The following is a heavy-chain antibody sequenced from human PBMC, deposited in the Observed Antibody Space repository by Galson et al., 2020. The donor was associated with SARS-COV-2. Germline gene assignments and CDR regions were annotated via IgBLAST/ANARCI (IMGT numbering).Heavy chain of an antibody. D-gene: IGHD4-17*01. CDR2: ISHSGRP. V-gene: IGHV4-30-2*01. J-gene: IGHJ3*02. Sequence: SATLSLTCAVSGTSISSASYSWNWIRQPPGKGLEGIGYISHSGRPYYNPSLKSRVTISGDRSKNQFSLRLSSVTAADTAVYYCARLHYGEYAPEAFDIWGPGTRVTVAS. CDR3: ARLHYGEYAPEAFDI. CDR1: GTSISSASYS.